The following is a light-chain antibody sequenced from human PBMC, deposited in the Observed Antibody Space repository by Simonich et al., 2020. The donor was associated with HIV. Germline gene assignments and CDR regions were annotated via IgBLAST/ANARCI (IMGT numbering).Light chain of an antibody. CDR3: QQANSFPIT. V-gene: IGKV1-12*01. CDR2: AAS. Sequence: IQLTQSPSSFSASVGDRVTITCRASQGISTWLARCQQKPGKAPKLLIYAASSLQSGVPSRVSGSGSGTCFTLTISSLQPEDFATYYGQQANSFPITFGQGTRLEIK. J-gene: IGKJ5*01. CDR1: QGISTW.